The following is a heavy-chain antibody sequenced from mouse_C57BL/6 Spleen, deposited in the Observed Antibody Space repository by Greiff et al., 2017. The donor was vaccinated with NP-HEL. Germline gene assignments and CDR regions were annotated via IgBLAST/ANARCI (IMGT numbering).Heavy chain of an antibody. J-gene: IGHJ2*01. CDR2: IDPSDSYT. CDR3: ARRWYYGSSPVDFDY. Sequence: QVQLQQPGAELVKPGASVKLSCKASGYTFTSYWMQWVKQRPGQGLEWIGEIDPSDSYTNYNQKFKGKATLTVDTSSSTAYMQLSSLTSEDSAVYYCARRWYYGSSPVDFDYWGQGTTLTVSS. V-gene: IGHV1-50*01. CDR1: GYTFTSYW. D-gene: IGHD1-1*01.